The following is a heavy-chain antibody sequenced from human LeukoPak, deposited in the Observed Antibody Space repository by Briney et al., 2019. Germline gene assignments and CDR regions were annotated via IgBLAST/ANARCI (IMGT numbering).Heavy chain of an antibody. CDR3: ARGFRAFDF. CDR1: GFTFSSHT. CDR2: ISSTSTAI. J-gene: IGHJ3*01. V-gene: IGHV3-21*01. Sequence: GGSLRLSCAASGFTFSSHTMNWVRQAPGKGLEWVSSISSTSTAIYNADSVKGRFTISRDNTKHSLYLQMDSLRAEDTAVYYCARGFRAFDFWAQGTMVTVSS.